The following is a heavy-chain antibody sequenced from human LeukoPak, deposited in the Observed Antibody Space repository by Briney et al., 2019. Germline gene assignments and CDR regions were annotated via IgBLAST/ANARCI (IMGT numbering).Heavy chain of an antibody. V-gene: IGHV1-46*01. CDR3: ANPYCSSTSCYVYAVGY. CDR1: GYTFTGYY. D-gene: IGHD2-2*01. J-gene: IGHJ4*02. Sequence: ASVRVSCKASGYTFTGYYIHWVRQAPGQGLEWMGIINPSGGSTSYAQKFQGRVTMTRDTSTSTVYMELSSLRSEDTAVYYCANPYCSSTSCYVYAVGYWGQGTLVTVSS. CDR2: INPSGGST.